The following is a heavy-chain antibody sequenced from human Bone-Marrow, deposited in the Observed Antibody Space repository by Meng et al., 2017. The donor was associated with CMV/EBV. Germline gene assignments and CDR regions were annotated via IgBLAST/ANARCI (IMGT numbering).Heavy chain of an antibody. J-gene: IGHJ4*02. CDR1: GFTFSSYW. CDR3: ANSGLSGGAR. Sequence: GESLKISCVGSGFTFSSYWMSWIRRAPGKGLEWVATIKHDGNEKYYMDSAKGRFTISRDNAKNSLFLQMDSLRAEDTAVYYCANSGLSGGARWGQGTLVTVSS. CDR2: IKHDGNEK. D-gene: IGHD2-21*01. V-gene: IGHV3-7*01.